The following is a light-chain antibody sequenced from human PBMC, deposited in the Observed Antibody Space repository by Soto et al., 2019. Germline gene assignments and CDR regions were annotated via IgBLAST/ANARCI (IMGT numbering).Light chain of an antibody. Sequence: EIVLTQSPGTLSLSPXXXXXLSCRVSQSVRDSHLAWYQQKPGQAPSLLIYETSSRATGIPDRFRGSGSGTEFALTITRVEPEDVAMYFWQQYGSSPGTFGQGTKVEI. V-gene: IGKV3-20*01. CDR3: QQYGSSPGT. J-gene: IGKJ1*01. CDR2: ETS. CDR1: QSVRDSH.